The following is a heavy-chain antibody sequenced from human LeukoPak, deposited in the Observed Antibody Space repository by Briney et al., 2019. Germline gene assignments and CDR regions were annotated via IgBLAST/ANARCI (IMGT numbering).Heavy chain of an antibody. CDR3: ARLRYYYDSSGYYRDY. CDR2: IYISGST. V-gene: IGHV4-61*02. D-gene: IGHD3-22*01. CDR1: GGSISSGSYY. J-gene: IGHJ4*02. Sequence: SQTLSLTCTVSGGSISSGSYYWSWIRQPAGKGLEWIGRIYISGSTNYNPSRKSRVTISVDTSKNQFSLKLSSVTAADTAVYYCARLRYYYDSSGYYRDYWGQGTLVTVSS.